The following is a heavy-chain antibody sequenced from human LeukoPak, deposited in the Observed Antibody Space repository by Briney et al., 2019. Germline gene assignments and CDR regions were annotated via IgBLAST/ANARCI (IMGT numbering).Heavy chain of an antibody. V-gene: IGHV3-23*01. CDR2: ISDIGIGT. J-gene: IGHJ3*02. D-gene: IGHD3-10*02. CDR3: AKRGGGTMFAFDI. CDR1: GFIFSNYV. Sequence: SGGSLRLSCAASGFIFSNYVVGWVRQAPGKGLELVSSISDIGIGTCYADSVKGRFTIFRDNSKNILYLQMNSLRAEDTAIYYCAKRGGGTMFAFDIWGQGTMVTVSS.